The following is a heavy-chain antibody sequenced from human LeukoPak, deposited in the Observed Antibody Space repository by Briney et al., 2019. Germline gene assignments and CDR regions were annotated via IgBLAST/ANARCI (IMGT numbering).Heavy chain of an antibody. D-gene: IGHD3-22*01. CDR3: AKRDSNDYYYSASDY. CDR2: ISGSGSNT. V-gene: IGHV3-23*01. J-gene: IGHJ4*02. Sequence: GGSLRLSCAASGFTFNSYAMSWVRQAPGKGLEWVSVISGSGSNTYYADSVKGRFTISRDNSKNTLYLQMNSLRAEDTAVYYCAKRDSNDYYYSASDYWGQGTLVIVSS. CDR1: GFTFNSYA.